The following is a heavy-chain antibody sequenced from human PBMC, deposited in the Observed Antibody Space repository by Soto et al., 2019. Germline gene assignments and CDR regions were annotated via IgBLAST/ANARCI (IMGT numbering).Heavy chain of an antibody. V-gene: IGHV4-39*01. CDR2: IYYSGST. Sequence: PSETLSLTCTVSGGSISSSSYYWGWIRQPPGKGLEWIGSIYYSGSTYYNPSLKSRVTISVDTSKNQFSLKLSSVTAADTAVYYCARHYYGSGSYYQNWFDPWGQGTLVTVSS. D-gene: IGHD3-10*01. CDR1: GGSISSSSYY. J-gene: IGHJ5*02. CDR3: ARHYYGSGSYYQNWFDP.